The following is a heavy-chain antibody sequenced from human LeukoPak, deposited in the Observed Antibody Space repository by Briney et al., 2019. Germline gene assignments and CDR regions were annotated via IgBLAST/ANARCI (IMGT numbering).Heavy chain of an antibody. CDR2: ISSSSSYI. Sequence: AGSLTLSCVGTGSTFSTYRRNWVRQAPGKGVEWVSSISSSSSYIYYADSVKGRITISRDNARNSLSLQLNSLRAADTAVYYCARLITMVRGVITHLDYWGQGTLVTVSS. CDR3: ARLITMVRGVITHLDY. J-gene: IGHJ4*02. V-gene: IGHV3-21*04. D-gene: IGHD3-10*01. CDR1: GSTFSTYR.